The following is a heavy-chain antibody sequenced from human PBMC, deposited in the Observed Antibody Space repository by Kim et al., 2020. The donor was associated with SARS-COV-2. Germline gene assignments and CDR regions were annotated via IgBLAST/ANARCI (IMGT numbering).Heavy chain of an antibody. J-gene: IGHJ6*02. CDR3: ARGTIFGVVIFADYYGMDV. D-gene: IGHD3-3*01. CDR1: GYTFTGYY. V-gene: IGHV1-2*02. Sequence: ASVKVSCKASGYTFTGYYMHWVRQAPGQGLEWMGWINPNSGGTNYAQKFQGRVTMTRDTSISTAYMELSRLRSDDTAVYYCARGTIFGVVIFADYYGMDVWGQGTTVTVSS. CDR2: INPNSGGT.